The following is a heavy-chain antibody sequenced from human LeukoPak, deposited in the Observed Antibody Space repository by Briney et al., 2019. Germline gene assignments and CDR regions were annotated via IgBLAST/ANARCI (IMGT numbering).Heavy chain of an antibody. Sequence: GGSLRLSCAASGFTFRNYWMSWVRQAPGKGLEFVANIKQEGSEKYYVDSVKGRFTISRDNAKNSLYLQMNGLRAEDTAVYYCARDCISTSCTDAFDIWGQGTMVTVSS. CDR3: ARDCISTSCTDAFDI. D-gene: IGHD2-2*01. J-gene: IGHJ3*02. V-gene: IGHV3-7*04. CDR1: GFTFRNYW. CDR2: IKQEGSEK.